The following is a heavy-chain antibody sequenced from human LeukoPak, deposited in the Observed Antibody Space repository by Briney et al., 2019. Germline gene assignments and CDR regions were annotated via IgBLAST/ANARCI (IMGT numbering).Heavy chain of an antibody. J-gene: IGHJ6*03. Sequence: GGSLRLSCAASGFTFSSYGMHWVRQAPGKGLEWVAFIRYDGSNKYYADSVKGRFTISRDNAKNSLYLQMNSLRADDTAVYYCARFAAGVSYYYYMDVWGKGTTVTVSS. CDR2: IRYDGSNK. D-gene: IGHD3-10*01. CDR1: GFTFSSYG. CDR3: ARFAAGVSYYYYMDV. V-gene: IGHV3-30*02.